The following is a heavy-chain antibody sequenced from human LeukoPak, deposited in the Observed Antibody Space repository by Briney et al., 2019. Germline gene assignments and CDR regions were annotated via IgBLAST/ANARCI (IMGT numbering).Heavy chain of an antibody. V-gene: IGHV3-9*01. Sequence: SGRSLRLSCAPSGFMFNDYALHWVRQAPGKGLEWVSSISWNSGNMYYVDSVKGRFTISRDNAKNSLSLQMNSLKPEDTALYYCAKGPGLGAGKRYLDLWGRGTLVIVSS. J-gene: IGHJ2*01. D-gene: IGHD6-13*01. CDR2: ISWNSGNM. CDR1: GFMFNDYA. CDR3: AKGPGLGAGKRYLDL.